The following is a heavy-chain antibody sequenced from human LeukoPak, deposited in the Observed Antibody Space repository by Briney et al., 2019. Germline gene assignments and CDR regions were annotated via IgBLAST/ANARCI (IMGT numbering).Heavy chain of an antibody. Sequence: GGSLRLSCAASGFTFSSYGMHWVRQAPGKGLEWVAFIRYDGSNKYYADSVKGRFTISRDNSKNTLYLQMNSLRAEDTAVYYCAKDCPAYYYDSSGYNYFDYWGQGTLVTVSS. CDR1: GFTFSSYG. J-gene: IGHJ4*02. V-gene: IGHV3-30*02. CDR3: AKDCPAYYYDSSGYNYFDY. D-gene: IGHD3-22*01. CDR2: IRYDGSNK.